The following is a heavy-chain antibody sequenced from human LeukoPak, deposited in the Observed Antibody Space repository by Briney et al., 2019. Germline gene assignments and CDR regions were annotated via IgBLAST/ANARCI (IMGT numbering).Heavy chain of an antibody. V-gene: IGHV5-51*01. Sequence: GESLEISCQASGYPFSHLWIGWVRQMPGQGLEWMGSVYPADSDTRYSPSFQGHVTISADKSISTAFLQWNSLQSSDSGIYFCARTQGLYGAADYWGQGTLVISSS. CDR1: GYPFSHLW. CDR2: VYPADSDT. CDR3: ARTQGLYGAADY. D-gene: IGHD2-2*02. J-gene: IGHJ4*02.